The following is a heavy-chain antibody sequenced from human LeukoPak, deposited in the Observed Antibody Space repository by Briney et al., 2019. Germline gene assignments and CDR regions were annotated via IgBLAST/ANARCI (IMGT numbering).Heavy chain of an antibody. D-gene: IGHD3-10*01. Sequence: SETLSLTCTVSGGSISSGSYFWSWIRQPPGKGLEWIGYIYYSGSTNYNPSLKSRVTISVDTSKNQFSLKLSSVTAADTAVYYCARVPEGTSYYFDYWGQGTLVTVSS. V-gene: IGHV4-61*01. CDR2: IYYSGST. J-gene: IGHJ4*02. CDR3: ARVPEGTSYYFDY. CDR1: GGSISSGSYF.